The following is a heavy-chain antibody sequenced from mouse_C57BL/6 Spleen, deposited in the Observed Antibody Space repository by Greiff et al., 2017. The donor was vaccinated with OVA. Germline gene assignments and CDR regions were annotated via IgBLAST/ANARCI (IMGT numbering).Heavy chain of an antibody. D-gene: IGHD1-1*01. CDR2: INPYNGGT. CDR1: GYTFPDYY. CDR3: ARRGTTVVDYFDY. V-gene: IGHV1-19*01. J-gene: IGHJ2*01. Sequence: EVQLQQSGPVLVKPGASVKMSCKASGYTFPDYYMNWVKQSHGKSLEWIGVINPYNGGTSYNQKFKGKATLTVDKSSSTAYMELNSLTSEDSAVYYCARRGTTVVDYFDYWGQGTTLTVSS.